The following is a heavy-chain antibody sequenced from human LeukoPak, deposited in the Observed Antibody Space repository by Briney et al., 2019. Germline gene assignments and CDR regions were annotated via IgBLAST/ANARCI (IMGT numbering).Heavy chain of an antibody. CDR2: ISGSGGST. V-gene: IGHV3-23*01. CDR1: GFTFSSYA. Sequence: GGSLRLSCAASGFTFSSYAMSWVRRAPGKGLEWVSAISGSGGSTYYADSVKGRFTISRDNSKNTLYLQMNSLRAEDTAVYYCARKQWFGELFGFDYWGQGTLVTVSS. D-gene: IGHD3-10*01. J-gene: IGHJ4*02. CDR3: ARKQWFGELFGFDY.